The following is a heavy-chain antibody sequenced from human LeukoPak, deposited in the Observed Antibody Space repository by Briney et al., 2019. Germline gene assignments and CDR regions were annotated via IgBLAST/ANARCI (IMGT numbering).Heavy chain of an antibody. J-gene: IGHJ6*02. CDR2: IYGSGTT. V-gene: IGHV4-59*01. Sequence: SEALSLTCTVSGGSISFYYWSWIRQPPGKGLEWIGYIYGSGTTNYNPSVKSRVTISVDTSKTQFSLKLSSVTAADTAVYYCATWVTSGYYALDVWGQGTTVIVSS. D-gene: IGHD2-21*02. CDR1: GGSISFYY. CDR3: ATWVTSGYYALDV.